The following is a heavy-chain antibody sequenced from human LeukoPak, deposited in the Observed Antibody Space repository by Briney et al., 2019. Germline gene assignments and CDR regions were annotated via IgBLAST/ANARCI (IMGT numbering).Heavy chain of an antibody. CDR1: GGSFSGYY. J-gene: IGHJ4*02. CDR2: INHSGST. Sequence: SETLSLTRAVYGGSFSGYYWSWIRPPPGKGLEWIGEINHSGSTNYNPSLKSRVTISVDTSKNQFSLKLSSVTAADTAVYYCARGTSAARVANYWGQGTLVTVSS. CDR3: ARGTSAARVANY. D-gene: IGHD6-6*01. V-gene: IGHV4-34*01.